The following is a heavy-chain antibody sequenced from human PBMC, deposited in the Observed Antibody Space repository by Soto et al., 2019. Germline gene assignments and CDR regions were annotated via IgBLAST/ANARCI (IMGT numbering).Heavy chain of an antibody. Sequence: ASVKVSCKASGYTFTGYYMHWVRQVPGQGLEWMGWINPNSGGTNYAQKFQGRVTMTRDTSISTAYMELSRLRSDDTAVYYCARGPPGYSSSWYYSDAFDIWGQGTMVTVSS. V-gene: IGHV1-2*02. CDR1: GYTFTGYY. D-gene: IGHD6-13*01. J-gene: IGHJ3*02. CDR2: INPNSGGT. CDR3: ARGPPGYSSSWYYSDAFDI.